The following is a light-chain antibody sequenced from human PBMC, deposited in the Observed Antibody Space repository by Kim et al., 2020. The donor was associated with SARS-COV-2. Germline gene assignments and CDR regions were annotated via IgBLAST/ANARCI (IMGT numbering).Light chain of an antibody. V-gene: IGKV1-6*01. J-gene: IGKJ1*01. Sequence: SASIEDRVTITCLASQDIRNDLGWYQQRPGKAPRLLIFAATALQSRVPSRFSGSGSGTEFILTIDSLQPEDFATYFCQQDHNYPRTFGQGTTVEI. CDR1: QDIRND. CDR2: AAT. CDR3: QQDHNYPRT.